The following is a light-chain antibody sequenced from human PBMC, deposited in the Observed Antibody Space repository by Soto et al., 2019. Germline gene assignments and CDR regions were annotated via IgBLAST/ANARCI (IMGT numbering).Light chain of an antibody. V-gene: IGKV1-39*01. CDR2: GTS. CDR3: QQSYSTTWT. CDR1: QSIGNY. Sequence: DIQMTQSPSSLPASVGDRISITCRASQSIGNYLSWYQQKPGKAPKLLIYGTSNLQSGVPSRFSGSGSETGFTLTISSLQPEDFATYSCQQSYSTTWTFGQGTKVDIK. J-gene: IGKJ1*01.